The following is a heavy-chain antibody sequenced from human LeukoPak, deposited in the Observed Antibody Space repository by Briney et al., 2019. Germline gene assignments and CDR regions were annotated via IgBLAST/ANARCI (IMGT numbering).Heavy chain of an antibody. D-gene: IGHD6-19*01. CDR3: ARDFRAGSGWSEYFQH. V-gene: IGHV1-18*01. CDR2: ISAYNGNT. Sequence: ASVKVSCKASGCTFTSYGISWVRQAPGQGLEWMGWISAYNGNTNYAQKLQGRVTMTTDTSTSTAYMELRSLRSDDTAVYYCARDFRAGSGWSEYFQHWGQGTLVTVSS. CDR1: GCTFTSYG. J-gene: IGHJ1*01.